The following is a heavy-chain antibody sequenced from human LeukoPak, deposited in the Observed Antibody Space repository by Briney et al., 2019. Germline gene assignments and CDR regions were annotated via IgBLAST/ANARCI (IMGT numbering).Heavy chain of an antibody. Sequence: GGSLRLSCAASGLTFSSYWMSWVRQAPGKGLEWVANIKQDGSEKYYVDSVKGRFTISRDNAKNSLYLQMNSLRAEDTAVYYCARDCVKCAVDYWGQGTLVTVSS. CDR3: ARDCVKCAVDY. CDR2: IKQDGSEK. J-gene: IGHJ4*02. D-gene: IGHD3-16*02. CDR1: GLTFSSYW. V-gene: IGHV3-7*01.